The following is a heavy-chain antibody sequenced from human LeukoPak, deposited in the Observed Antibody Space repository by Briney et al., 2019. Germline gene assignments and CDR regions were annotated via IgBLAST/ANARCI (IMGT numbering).Heavy chain of an antibody. J-gene: IGHJ2*01. CDR3: ARDRGGDGNWYFDL. V-gene: IGHV3-30*04. Sequence: GGSLRLSCAASGFTFSSYAMHWVRQAPGKGLEWVAVISYDGSNKYYADSVKGRFTISRDTSKNTLYLQMNSLRAEDTAVYYCARDRGGDGNWYFDLWGRGTLVTVSS. CDR2: ISYDGSNK. CDR1: GFTFSSYA. D-gene: IGHD3-16*01.